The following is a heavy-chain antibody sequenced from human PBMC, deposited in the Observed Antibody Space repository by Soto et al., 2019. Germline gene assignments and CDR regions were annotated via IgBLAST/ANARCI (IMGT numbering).Heavy chain of an antibody. J-gene: IGHJ6*02. V-gene: IGHV4-59*01. CDR2: IYYSGST. D-gene: IGHD2-21*01. Sequence: SETLSLTCTVSGGSISSYYWSWIRQPPGKGLEWIGYIYYSGSTNYNPSLKSRVTISVDTSKNQFSLKLSSVTAADTAVYYCARDLVVDSGSKMDHYYYGMDVWGQGTTVTVSS. CDR3: ARDLVVDSGSKMDHYYYGMDV. CDR1: GGSISSYY.